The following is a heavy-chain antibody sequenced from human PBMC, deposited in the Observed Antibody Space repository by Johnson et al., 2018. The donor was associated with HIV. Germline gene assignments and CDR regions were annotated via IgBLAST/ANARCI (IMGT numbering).Heavy chain of an antibody. D-gene: IGHD6-13*01. CDR2: IYSGGST. CDR1: GFTVSSNY. J-gene: IGHJ3*02. Sequence: VQLVESGGGLVQPGGSLRLSCAASGFTVSSNYMSWVRQAPGKGLEWVSVIYSGGSTYYADSVKGRFTISRDNSKNTLYLQMNSLRAEATAVYYCAKVRRGSSWYIAFDIWGQGTMVTVSS. V-gene: IGHV3-66*01. CDR3: AKVRRGSSWYIAFDI.